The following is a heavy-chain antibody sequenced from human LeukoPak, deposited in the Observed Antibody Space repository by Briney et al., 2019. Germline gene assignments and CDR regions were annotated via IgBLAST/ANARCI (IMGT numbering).Heavy chain of an antibody. V-gene: IGHV3-23*01. CDR2: ISGSGGST. CDR1: GFTFSSYG. CDR3: AKSFRVATTGTFDY. D-gene: IGHD5-12*01. Sequence: PGGSLRLSCAASGFTFSSYGMSWVRQAPGKGLEWVSAISGSGGSTYYADSVKGRFTISRDNSKNTLYLQMNSLRAEDTAVYYCAKSFRVATTGTFDYWGQGTLVTVSS. J-gene: IGHJ4*02.